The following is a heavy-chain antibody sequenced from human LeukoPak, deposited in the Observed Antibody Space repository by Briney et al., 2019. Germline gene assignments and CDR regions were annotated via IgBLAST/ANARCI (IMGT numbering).Heavy chain of an antibody. J-gene: IGHJ4*02. V-gene: IGHV3-23*01. CDR3: AKRIATAGPYFDY. Sequence: GGSLRLSCAASGFTFSSYAMSWVRQAPGKGLEWVSVISGSGGSTSYADSVKGRFTISRDSSKSTLYLQMNTLRAEDTAVYYCAKRIATAGPYFDYWGQGALVTVSS. CDR1: GFTFSSYA. D-gene: IGHD6-13*01. CDR2: ISGSGGST.